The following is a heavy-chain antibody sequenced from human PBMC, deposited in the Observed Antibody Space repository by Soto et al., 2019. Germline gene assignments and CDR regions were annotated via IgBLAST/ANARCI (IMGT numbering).Heavy chain of an antibody. CDR3: ARGGSSSGYYYYGMDV. Sequence: GGSLRLSCAASGFTISSNYMSWVRQAPGKGLEWVSVIYSGGSTYYADSVKGRFTISRDNSKNMLYLQMNSLRAEDTAVYYCARGGSSSGYYYYGMDVWRQGTTVTVSS. J-gene: IGHJ6*02. CDR2: IYSGGST. D-gene: IGHD6-6*01. CDR1: GFTISSNY. V-gene: IGHV3-53*01.